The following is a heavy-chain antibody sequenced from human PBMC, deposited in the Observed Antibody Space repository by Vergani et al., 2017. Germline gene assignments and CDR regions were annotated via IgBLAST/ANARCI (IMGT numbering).Heavy chain of an antibody. CDR2: ISAYNGNT. CDR1: GYTFTSYG. J-gene: IGHJ6*03. Sequence: QVQLVQSGAEVKKPGASVKVSCKASGYTFTSYGISWVRQAPGQGLEWMGWISAYNGNTNYAQKLQGRVTMTTHTSTSTAYMELRSLRSDDTAVYYCARGGYDFWSGYPNYYYYYMDVWGKGTTVTVSS. CDR3: ARGGYDFWSGYPNYYYYYMDV. D-gene: IGHD3-3*01. V-gene: IGHV1-18*04.